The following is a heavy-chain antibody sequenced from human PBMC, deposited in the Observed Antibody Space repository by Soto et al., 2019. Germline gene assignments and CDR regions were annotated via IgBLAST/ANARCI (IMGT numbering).Heavy chain of an antibody. CDR2: ISGSGGST. Sequence: EVQLLESGGGLVQPGGSLRLSCAASGFTFSSYAMSWVRQAPEKGLEWVSGISGSGGSTYYADSVKGRFTVSRDNSKNTLYLQMNSLRAEDTAVYYCATELAVESISFDYWGQGTLVTVSS. V-gene: IGHV3-23*01. CDR1: GFTFSSYA. CDR3: ATELAVESISFDY. D-gene: IGHD3-9*01. J-gene: IGHJ4*02.